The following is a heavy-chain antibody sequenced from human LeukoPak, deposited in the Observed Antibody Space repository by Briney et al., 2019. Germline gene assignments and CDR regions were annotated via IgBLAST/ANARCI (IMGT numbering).Heavy chain of an antibody. CDR1: GGSFSGYY. V-gene: IGHV4-34*01. Sequence: SETLSLTCAVYGGSFSGYYWSWIRQPPGKGLEWIGEINHSGSTNYNPSLKSRVTISVDTSKNQFSLTLSSVTAADPAVYYCASEVVAATLDYWGQGTLVTVSS. CDR3: ASEVVAATLDY. D-gene: IGHD2-15*01. CDR2: INHSGST. J-gene: IGHJ4*02.